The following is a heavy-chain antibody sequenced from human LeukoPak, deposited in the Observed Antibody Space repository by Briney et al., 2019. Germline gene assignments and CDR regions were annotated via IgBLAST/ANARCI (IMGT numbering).Heavy chain of an antibody. CDR1: GFTFSSYE. D-gene: IGHD3-10*01. V-gene: IGHV3-48*03. CDR3: ARSYSSGTCNSLDY. Sequence: PGGSLRLSCAASGFTFSSYEMNWVRQAPGKGLEWVSYIVSSGTTIYYADSVKGRFTISRDNAKNSLYLDMNSLRADDTAVYYCARSYSSGTCNSLDYWGQGTLVTVSS. J-gene: IGHJ4*02. CDR2: IVSSGTTI.